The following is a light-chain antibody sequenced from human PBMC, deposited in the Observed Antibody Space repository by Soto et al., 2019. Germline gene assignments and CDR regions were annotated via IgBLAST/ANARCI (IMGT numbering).Light chain of an antibody. V-gene: IGKV1-39*01. Sequence: DIQMTQSPSSLSASVGDRVTVTCRASQRITSYLNWYQQRPGKAPTLLIYAASNLQSGVPSRFSGSGSGTEFTLTSSSQQPEDFATYYGQQSYSTTYTVGQGTKLEIK. CDR3: QQSYSTTYT. CDR1: QRITSY. CDR2: AAS. J-gene: IGKJ2*01.